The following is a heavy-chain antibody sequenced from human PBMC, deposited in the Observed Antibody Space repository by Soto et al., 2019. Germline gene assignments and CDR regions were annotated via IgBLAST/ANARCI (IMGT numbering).Heavy chain of an antibody. V-gene: IGHV3-7*01. CDR2: IKQDGGEK. CDR3: ARDRWWLVH. J-gene: IGHJ4*02. CDR1: GFTFSGYW. D-gene: IGHD6-19*01. Sequence: EVQLVESGGGLVQPGGSLRLSCAASGFTFSGYWMNWVRQAPGKGLEWVANIKQDGGEKYYVDSVKGRFTISRDNAKNSLYLQMNILRAEDTDVYYCARDRWWLVHWGQGTLVTVSS.